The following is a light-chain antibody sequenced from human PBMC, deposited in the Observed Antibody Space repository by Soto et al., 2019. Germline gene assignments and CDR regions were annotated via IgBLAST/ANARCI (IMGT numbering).Light chain of an antibody. CDR2: DAS. Sequence: EIVMTQSPATLSVSPGARAPLSCRARQSVYSNLAWYQQRPGQAPRLLIFDASTRATGIPARFSGSGSGTEFTLTISSLEPEDFAVYYCQHRNNWPLTFGGGTKVDIK. J-gene: IGKJ4*01. V-gene: IGKV3-15*01. CDR3: QHRNNWPLT. CDR1: QSVYSN.